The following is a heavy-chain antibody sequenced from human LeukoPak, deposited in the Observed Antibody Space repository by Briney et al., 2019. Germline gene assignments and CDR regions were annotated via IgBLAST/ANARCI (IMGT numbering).Heavy chain of an antibody. CDR3: ARRSMAGAGSFDY. CDR2: MYYSGNT. CDR1: GGSISSSYY. V-gene: IGHV4-39*01. J-gene: IGHJ4*02. Sequence: SETLSLTCTVSGGSISSSYYWGWIRQPPGKGLEWIGSMYYSGNTYYNPSLKSRVTISVDTSKNQFSLKVSSVTAADTAVYYCARRSMAGAGSFDYWGQGTPVTVSS. D-gene: IGHD6-13*01.